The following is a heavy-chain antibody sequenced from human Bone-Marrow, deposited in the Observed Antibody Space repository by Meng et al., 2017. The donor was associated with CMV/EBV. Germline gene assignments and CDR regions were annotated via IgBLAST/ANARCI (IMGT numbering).Heavy chain of an antibody. CDR3: ARDPIAARPFGWFDP. V-gene: IGHV1-46*01. CDR2: INPGGGST. CDR1: GYTFTSYY. J-gene: IGHJ5*02. D-gene: IGHD6-6*01. Sequence: ASVKVSCKASGYTFTSYYMHWVRQAPGQGLEWMGIINPGGGSTSYAQKFQGRVTMTRDTSTSTVYMELSSLRSEDTAVYYCARDPIAARPFGWFDPWGQGTLVTVSS.